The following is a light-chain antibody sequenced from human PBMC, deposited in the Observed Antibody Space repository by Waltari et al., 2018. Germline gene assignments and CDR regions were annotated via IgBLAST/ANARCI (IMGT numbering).Light chain of an antibody. CDR2: DVN. CDR3: NSFTSGGTYV. J-gene: IGLJ1*01. Sequence: QSALTPPASVPGSPGQPITISFTGPSSDVGGYNYVAWYQQHPGKAPKLMIYDVNKRPSGVSNRFSGSKSGNTASLTISGLQAEDEADYYCNSFTSGGTYVFGTGTKVTVL. CDR1: SSDVGGYNY. V-gene: IGLV2-14*03.